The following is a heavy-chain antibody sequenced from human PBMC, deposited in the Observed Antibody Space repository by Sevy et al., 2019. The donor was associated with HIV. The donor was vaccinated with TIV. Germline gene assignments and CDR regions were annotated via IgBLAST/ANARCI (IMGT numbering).Heavy chain of an antibody. J-gene: IGHJ2*01. D-gene: IGHD6-13*01. Sequence: GGSLRLSCAASGFTFSRYGMHWVRQAPAKGLEWVAIIWYDGSNQYYADSVKGRFTISRDNSKNTLYLQVNSLRVEDTAVYYCAKHYIHDIADGWYFDLWGRGTLVTVSS. CDR2: IWYDGSNQ. CDR3: AKHYIHDIADGWYFDL. CDR1: GFTFSRYG. V-gene: IGHV3-33*06.